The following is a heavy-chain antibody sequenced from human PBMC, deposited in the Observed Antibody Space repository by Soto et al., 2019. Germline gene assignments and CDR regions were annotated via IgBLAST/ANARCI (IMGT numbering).Heavy chain of an antibody. J-gene: IGHJ5*02. Sequence: ASVKVSFKASGYTFTSYGISWVRQAPGQGLEWMGWISAYNGNTNYAQKLRGRVTMTTDTSTSTAYMELRSLRSDDTAVYYCAGLQTDYCTNGVCPGGFDPWGQGTLVTVSS. CDR3: AGLQTDYCTNGVCPGGFDP. V-gene: IGHV1-18*04. D-gene: IGHD2-8*01. CDR2: ISAYNGNT. CDR1: GYTFTSYG.